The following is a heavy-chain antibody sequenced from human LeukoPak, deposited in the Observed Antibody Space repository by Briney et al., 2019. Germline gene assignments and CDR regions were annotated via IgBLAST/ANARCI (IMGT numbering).Heavy chain of an antibody. D-gene: IGHD2-2*01. CDR3: ARGIYCSSPSCYPHPFDY. Sequence: GGSLRLSCAASGFTFSSYGMHWVRQAPGKGLEWVAVIWYDGSNIYYADSVKGRFTISRDNSKNKLYLQMNSLRAEDTAVYYCARGIYCSSPSCYPHPFDYWGQGTLVTVSS. J-gene: IGHJ4*02. CDR1: GFTFSSYG. CDR2: IWYDGSNI. V-gene: IGHV3-33*01.